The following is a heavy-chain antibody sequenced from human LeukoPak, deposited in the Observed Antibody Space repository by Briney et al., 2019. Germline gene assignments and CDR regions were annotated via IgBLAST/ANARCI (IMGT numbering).Heavy chain of an antibody. Sequence: PGGSLRLSCAASGLTFDDYGMSWVRQAPGKGLEWVSGINWNGGSTGYADSVKGRFTISRDNAKNSLYLQMNSLRAEDTALYYCARGGADSSSWYYYMDVWGKGTTVTVSS. CDR1: GLTFDDYG. J-gene: IGHJ6*03. CDR2: INWNGGST. CDR3: ARGGADSSSWYYYMDV. D-gene: IGHD6-13*01. V-gene: IGHV3-20*04.